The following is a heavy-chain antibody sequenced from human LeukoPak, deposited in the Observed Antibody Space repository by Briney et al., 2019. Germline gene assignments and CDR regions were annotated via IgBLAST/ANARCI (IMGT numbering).Heavy chain of an antibody. CDR1: GYTFTSYS. J-gene: IGHJ4*02. D-gene: IGHD6-13*01. CDR2: ISAYNGNS. V-gene: IGHV1-18*01. CDR3: AREQQLIRGDY. Sequence: EASVKVSCKASGYTFTSYSINWVRQAPGQGLEWMGWISAYNGNSHYTQKFQGRVTMTTDTSTSIAYMELRSLRSDDTAVYYCAREQQLIRGDYWGQGTLVTVSS.